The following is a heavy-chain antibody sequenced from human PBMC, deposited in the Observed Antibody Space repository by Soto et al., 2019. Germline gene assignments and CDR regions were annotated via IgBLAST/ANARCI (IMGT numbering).Heavy chain of an antibody. D-gene: IGHD3-16*01. CDR2: IRYKANGGTT. J-gene: IGHJ5*02. CDR3: TRGPLGDPIWGSYWFDP. V-gene: IGHV3-49*03. CDR1: GFTFGDYG. Sequence: EVQLVESGGDLVQPGRSPRLSCTASGFTFGDYGLSWFRQAPGKGLEWVGFIRYKANGGTTEYAASVKGRFTISRDDSRSIAYLQMNSLKTEDTAVYYCTRGPLGDPIWGSYWFDPWGQGILVTVSS.